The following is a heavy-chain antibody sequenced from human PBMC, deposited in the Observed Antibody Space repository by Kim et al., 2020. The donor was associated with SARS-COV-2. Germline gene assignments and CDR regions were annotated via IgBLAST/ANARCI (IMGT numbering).Heavy chain of an antibody. Sequence: KKYDGDPVNGRITISRDTSKNTLSLQMNSLRADDTARYYCAREVVRGELDYWGQGTLVTVSS. V-gene: IGHV3-33*01. J-gene: IGHJ4*02. CDR3: AREVVRGELDY. D-gene: IGHD3-10*02. CDR2: KK.